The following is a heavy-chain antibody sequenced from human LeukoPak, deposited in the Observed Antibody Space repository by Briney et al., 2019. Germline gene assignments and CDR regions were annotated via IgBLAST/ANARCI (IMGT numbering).Heavy chain of an antibody. CDR2: IYYSGST. J-gene: IGHJ4*02. D-gene: IGHD3-22*01. CDR3: ARDTYYYDSSGYYYVDHYFDY. CDR1: GGSISSSSYY. Sequence: SETLSLTCTVSGGSISSSSYYWGWIRQPPGKGLEWIGSIYYSGSTYYNPSLKSRVTISVDTSKNQFSLKLSSVTAADAAVYYCARDTYYYDSSGYYYVDHYFDYWGQGTLVTVSS. V-gene: IGHV4-39*07.